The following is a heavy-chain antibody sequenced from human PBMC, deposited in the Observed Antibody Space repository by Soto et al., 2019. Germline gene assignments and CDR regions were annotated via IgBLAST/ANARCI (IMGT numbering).Heavy chain of an antibody. Sequence: ASVKVSCKASGYTFTSYGISWVRQAPGQGLEWMGWISAYNGNTNYAQKLQGRVTMTTDTSTSTAYMELRSLRSDDTAVYYCARDYIAMIVVVHLGYWGQGALVTVSS. CDR3: ARDYIAMIVVVHLGY. CDR1: GYTFTSYG. CDR2: ISAYNGNT. V-gene: IGHV1-18*01. J-gene: IGHJ4*02. D-gene: IGHD3-22*01.